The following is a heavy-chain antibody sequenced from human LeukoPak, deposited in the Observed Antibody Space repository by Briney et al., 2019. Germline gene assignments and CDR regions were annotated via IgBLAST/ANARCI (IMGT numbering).Heavy chain of an antibody. CDR1: GYTFTSYG. CDR2: ISAYNGNT. J-gene: IGHJ4*02. D-gene: IGHD3-16*02. Sequence: ASVKVSCKASGYTFTSYGISWVRPAPGQGLEWMGWISAYNGNTNYAQKLRGRVTMTTDTSTSTAYMELRSLRSDDTAVYYCARDLGYDYVWGSYRPYYFDYWGQGTLVTVSS. V-gene: IGHV1-18*01. CDR3: ARDLGYDYVWGSYRPYYFDY.